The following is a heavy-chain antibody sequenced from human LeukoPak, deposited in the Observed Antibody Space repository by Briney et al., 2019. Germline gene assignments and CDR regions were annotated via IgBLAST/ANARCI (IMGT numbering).Heavy chain of an antibody. D-gene: IGHD4-17*01. CDR2: ISGSGGST. CDR1: GFTFSSYA. CDR3: AKDRGTRVGYGDYQNAFDI. Sequence: GGSLRLSCAASGFTFSSYAMSWVRQAPGKGLEWVSAISGSGGSTYYADSVKGRFTISRDNSKNTLYLQMNSLRAEDTAVYYCAKDRGTRVGYGDYQNAFDIWGQGTIVTVSS. V-gene: IGHV3-23*01. J-gene: IGHJ3*02.